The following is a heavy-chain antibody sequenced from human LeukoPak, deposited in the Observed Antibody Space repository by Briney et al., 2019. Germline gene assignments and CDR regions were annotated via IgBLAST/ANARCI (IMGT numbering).Heavy chain of an antibody. J-gene: IGHJ4*02. CDR2: INPSGGST. D-gene: IGHD6-13*01. CDR3: ARERRAAAAGMYGVDY. Sequence: GASVEVSCKASGYTFTSYYMHWVRQAPGQGLEWMGIINPSGGSTSYAQKFQGRVTMTRDTSTSTVYMELSSLRSEDTAVYYCARERRAAAAGMYGVDYWGQGTLVTVSS. V-gene: IGHV1-46*01. CDR1: GYTFTSYY.